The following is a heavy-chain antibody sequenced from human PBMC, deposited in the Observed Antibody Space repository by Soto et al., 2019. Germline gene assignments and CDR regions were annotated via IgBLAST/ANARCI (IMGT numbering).Heavy chain of an antibody. V-gene: IGHV1-18*01. CDR1: GYTFTSYG. J-gene: IGHJ6*02. Sequence: ASVKVSCKASGYTFTSYGISWVRQAPGQGLEWMGWISAYNGNTNYAQKLQGRVTMTTDTSTSTAYMELRSLRSDDTAVYYCAREALLWFGELFSAYYGMDVWGQGTTVTVSS. CDR2: ISAYNGNT. D-gene: IGHD3-10*01. CDR3: AREALLWFGELFSAYYGMDV.